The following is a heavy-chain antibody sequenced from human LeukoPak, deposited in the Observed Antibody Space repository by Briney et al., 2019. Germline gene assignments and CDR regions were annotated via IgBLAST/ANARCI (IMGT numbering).Heavy chain of an antibody. CDR3: ARGGIGSKLLPRRYFHH. J-gene: IGHJ1*01. CDR2: INHSGST. V-gene: IGHV4-34*01. Sequence: SETLSLTCAVYGGSFSGYYWSGIRQPPGKGLEWIGEINHSGSTNYNPSLKSRVTISVDTSKDQFSLKLSSVTAADTAVYYCARGGIGSKLLPRRYFHHWGQGTLVTASS. D-gene: IGHD2-15*01. CDR1: GGSFSGYY.